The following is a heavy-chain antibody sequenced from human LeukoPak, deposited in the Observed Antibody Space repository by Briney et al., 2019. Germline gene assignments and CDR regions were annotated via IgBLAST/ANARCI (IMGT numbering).Heavy chain of an antibody. J-gene: IGHJ4*02. CDR1: GGTLSTYG. CDR3: ATDSTFYHDSSGYSFPD. Sequence: SVKVSCKASGGTLSTYGISWVRQAPGQGLEWMGRTIPLLDISNFAQKFQGRTTITADKSTSTAYMELSSLRSEDTAVYYCATDSTFYHDSSGYSFPDWGQGSLVTVSS. D-gene: IGHD3-22*01. CDR2: TIPLLDIS. V-gene: IGHV1-69*04.